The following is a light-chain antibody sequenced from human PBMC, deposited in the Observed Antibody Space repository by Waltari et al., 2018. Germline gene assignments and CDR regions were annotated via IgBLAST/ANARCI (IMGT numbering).Light chain of an antibody. V-gene: IGKV1-5*03. Sequence: DIQMTQSPSTLSASVGDRVIISCWASQSTSTWLAWYQQKPGKAPKLLISKASTLETGVPSRFSGSGSGTAFTLTISSLQPDDFATYYCQQYNGLSYTFGQGTKLEIK. J-gene: IGKJ2*01. CDR1: QSTSTW. CDR2: KAS. CDR3: QQYNGLSYT.